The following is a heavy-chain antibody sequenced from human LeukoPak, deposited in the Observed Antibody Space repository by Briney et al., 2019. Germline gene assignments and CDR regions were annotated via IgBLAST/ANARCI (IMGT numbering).Heavy chain of an antibody. V-gene: IGHV3-23*01. CDR2: ISGSGDST. D-gene: IGHD3-22*01. CDR1: GFTFSSFG. Sequence: GGSLRLSCAASGFTFSSFGMSWVRQAPGKGLEWVSAISGSGDSTNYADSVRGRFTISRDNSKNTLYLQMNSLRAEDTAVYYCARINYYDIPGWGQGTLVTVSS. CDR3: ARINYYDIPG. J-gene: IGHJ4*02.